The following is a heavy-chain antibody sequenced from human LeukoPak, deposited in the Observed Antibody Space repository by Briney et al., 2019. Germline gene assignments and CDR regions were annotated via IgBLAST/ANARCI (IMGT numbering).Heavy chain of an antibody. D-gene: IGHD3-3*01. J-gene: IGHJ3*02. CDR1: GGSICSYY. V-gene: IGHV4-59*01. Sequence: SETLSLTCTVSGGSICSYYWSWIRQPPGKGLEWIGYIYYSGSTNYNPSLKSRVTISVDTSKNQFSLKLSSVTAADTAVYYCARVVTTIFGVVTYRAFDIWGQGTMVTVSS. CDR2: IYYSGST. CDR3: ARVVTTIFGVVTYRAFDI.